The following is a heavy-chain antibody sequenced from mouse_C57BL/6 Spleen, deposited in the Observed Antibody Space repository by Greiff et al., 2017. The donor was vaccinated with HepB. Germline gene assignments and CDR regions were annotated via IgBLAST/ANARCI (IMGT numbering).Heavy chain of an antibody. CDR3: AKGTASPFFDY. D-gene: IGHD3-1*01. V-gene: IGHV1-59*01. J-gene: IGHJ2*01. CDR2: IDPSDSYT. CDR1: GYTFTSYW. Sequence: QVQLKQPGAELVRPGTSVKLSCKASGYTFTSYWMHWVKQRPGQGLEWIGVIDPSDSYTNYNQKFKGKATLTVDTSSSTAYMQLSSLTSEDSAVYYCAKGTASPFFDYWGQGTTLTVSS.